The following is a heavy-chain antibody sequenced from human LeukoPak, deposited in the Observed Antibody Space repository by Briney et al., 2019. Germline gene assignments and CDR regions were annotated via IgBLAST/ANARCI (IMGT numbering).Heavy chain of an antibody. J-gene: IGHJ4*02. CDR3: VKEAVESSGWQFDY. CDR1: GFTFSSYA. Sequence: SGGSLRLSCAASGFTFSSYAMSWVRQAPGKGLEWVSAISGSGGSTYYADSVRGQFTISRDNSKNTLYLQMNSLRAEDTTVYYCVKEAVESSGWQFDYWGQGTLVTVSS. V-gene: IGHV3-23*01. D-gene: IGHD6-19*01. CDR2: ISGSGGST.